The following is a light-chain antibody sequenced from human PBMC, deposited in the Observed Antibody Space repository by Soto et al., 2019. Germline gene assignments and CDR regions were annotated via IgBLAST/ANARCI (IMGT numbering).Light chain of an antibody. CDR2: YDS. CDR1: NIGSKS. J-gene: IGLJ2*01. Sequence: SYELTQPPSVSVAPGKTARITCGGNNIGSKSVHWYQQKPGQAPVLVIYYDSDRPSGIPERFSGSSSGAERYLTISSLHSEDEADYYCQTWGADIVVFGGGTKLTVL. V-gene: IGLV3-21*01. CDR3: QTWGADIVV.